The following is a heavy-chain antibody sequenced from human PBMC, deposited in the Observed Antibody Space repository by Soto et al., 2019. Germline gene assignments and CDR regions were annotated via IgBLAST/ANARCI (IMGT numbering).Heavy chain of an antibody. CDR2: INTDGSNT. CDR1: GFSFSSYW. J-gene: IGHJ5*02. D-gene: IGHD1-1*01. V-gene: IGHV3-74*01. Sequence: GGSLRLSCAASGFSFSSYWMHWVRQAPGKGLVWVSRINTDGSNTSYADSVKGRFTFSRDNAKNTLYLQMNSLRAEDTAVYYCAREVGTTWFDPWGQGTLVTVSS. CDR3: AREVGTTWFDP.